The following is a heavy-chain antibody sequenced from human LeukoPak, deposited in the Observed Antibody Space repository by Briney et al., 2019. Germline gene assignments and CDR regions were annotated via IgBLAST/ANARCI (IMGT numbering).Heavy chain of an antibody. CDR2: INHSGST. Sequence: SETLSLTCAVYGGSFSGYYWSWIRQPPGKGLEWIGEINHSGSTNYNPSLKSRVTISVDTSKNQFSLKLSSVTAADTAVYYCARGAIAAAGRGGKSDYWGQGALVTVSS. V-gene: IGHV4-34*01. CDR3: ARGAIAAAGRGGKSDY. CDR1: GGSFSGYY. D-gene: IGHD6-13*01. J-gene: IGHJ4*02.